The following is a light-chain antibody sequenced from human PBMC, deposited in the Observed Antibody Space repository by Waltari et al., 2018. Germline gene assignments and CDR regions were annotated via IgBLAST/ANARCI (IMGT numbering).Light chain of an antibody. CDR1: QSLVHSNGNTY. J-gene: IGKJ2*01. CDR3: MQATDFPRT. V-gene: IGKV2-24*01. CDR2: RIS. Sequence: EIVMTQTPLSSPVTLGQPASISCRSSQSLVHSNGNTYLSWLHQRPGQPPRLRIHRISNRLAGVPDRFSGSGAGTDFTLKISRVEAEDVGVYYCMQATDFPRTFGQGTKPEIK.